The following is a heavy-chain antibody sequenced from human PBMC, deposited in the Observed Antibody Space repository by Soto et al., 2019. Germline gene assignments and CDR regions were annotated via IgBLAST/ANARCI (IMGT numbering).Heavy chain of an antibody. D-gene: IGHD6-13*01. V-gene: IGHV5-51*01. Sequence: PGESLKISCKGSGYFFAGYWIAWVRQMTGKGLEWMGIIYPDNSNTKYSRSFQGQVTISADKYSSTGYPQWSSLKASDTAIYYCARQGAAVPTVPLIWFDPWGQGTLVTVSS. CDR2: IYPDNSNT. CDR1: GYFFAGYW. J-gene: IGHJ5*02. CDR3: ARQGAAVPTVPLIWFDP.